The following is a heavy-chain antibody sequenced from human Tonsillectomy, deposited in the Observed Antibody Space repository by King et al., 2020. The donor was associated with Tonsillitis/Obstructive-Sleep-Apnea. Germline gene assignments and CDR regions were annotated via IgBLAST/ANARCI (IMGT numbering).Heavy chain of an antibody. D-gene: IGHD2-15*01. Sequence: VQLQQWGAGLLKPSETLSLTCAVYGGSFSGYYWSWIRQPPGKGLEWIGEINHSGSTNYNPSLKSRVTISADTSKNQFSLKLSSVTVADPAVYYCASRVEVGNCSGGSCYWGQGTLVTVSS. J-gene: IGHJ4*02. CDR1: GGSFSGYY. CDR3: ASRVEVGNCSGGSCY. V-gene: IGHV4-34*01. CDR2: INHSGST.